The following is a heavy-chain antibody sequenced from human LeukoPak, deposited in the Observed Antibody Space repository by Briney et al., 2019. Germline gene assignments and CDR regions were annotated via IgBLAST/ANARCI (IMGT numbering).Heavy chain of an antibody. CDR1: GFTFSSYG. Sequence: HSGGPLRLSCAASGFTFSSYGMHWVRQAPGKGLEWVAVISYDGSNKYYADSVKGRFTISRDNSKNTLYLQMNSLRAEDTAVYYCAKGTAGDYDYYYYYMDVWGKGTTVTVSS. CDR2: ISYDGSNK. J-gene: IGHJ6*03. CDR3: AKGTAGDYDYYYYYMDV. D-gene: IGHD4-17*01. V-gene: IGHV3-30*18.